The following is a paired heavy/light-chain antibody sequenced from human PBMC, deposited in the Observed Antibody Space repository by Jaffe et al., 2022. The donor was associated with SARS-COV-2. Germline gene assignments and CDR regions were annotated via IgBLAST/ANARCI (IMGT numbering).Light chain of an antibody. CDR2: GAS. V-gene: IGKV3-20*01. J-gene: IGKJ2*01. CDR1: QSVSSTY. Sequence: EIVLTQSPGTLSLSPGDRATLFCRASQSVSSTYLAWYQQKPGQAPRLLISGASSRATGIPDRFSGSGSGTEFTLTISRLEPEDFAVYYCQQYGSSPGYTFGQGTKLEIK. CDR3: QQYGSSPGYT.
Heavy chain of an antibody. Sequence: QVQLQESGPGLVKPSETLSLTCTVSGYSISSGFYWAWIRQPPGGALDWIGSIYHSGSTYYNPSLKSRVTISVDTSKNHFSLNLNSVTAADTAVYYCARTSGSGWSSLPPDFDYWGQGTLVTVSS. J-gene: IGHJ4*02. CDR1: GYSISSGFY. CDR3: ARTSGSGWSSLPPDFDY. V-gene: IGHV4-38-2*02. D-gene: IGHD6-19*01. CDR2: IYHSGST.